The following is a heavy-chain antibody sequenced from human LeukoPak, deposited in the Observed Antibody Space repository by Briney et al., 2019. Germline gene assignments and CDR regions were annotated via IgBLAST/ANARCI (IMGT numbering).Heavy chain of an antibody. D-gene: IGHD1-1*01. CDR2: ASYTGTT. V-gene: IGHV4-59*11. J-gene: IGHJ4*02. CDR1: GASITSHY. Sequence: SETLSLTCTVSGASITSHYWSWIRRPPGKVLEWIGYASYTGTTNYNPSLKSRVTISVDTSKSQVSLKVSSVTAADTAVYYCATAGDRNDVPYWGQGILVTVYS. CDR3: ATAGDRNDVPY.